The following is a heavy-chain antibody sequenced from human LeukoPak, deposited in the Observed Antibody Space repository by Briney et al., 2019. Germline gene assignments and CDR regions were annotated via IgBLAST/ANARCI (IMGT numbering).Heavy chain of an antibody. Sequence: SETLTLTCTVSGGSITSNYWSWIRQPPGKGLEYIGYIYYTGSTNYNPSLKSRVTISVDTSKNQFSLKVRFLTAADTAVYYCARGADYDTHSSYFDPWGQGTLVTVSS. CDR1: GGSITSNY. D-gene: IGHD3-22*01. J-gene: IGHJ5*02. CDR2: IYYTGST. CDR3: ARGADYDTHSSYFDP. V-gene: IGHV4-59*01.